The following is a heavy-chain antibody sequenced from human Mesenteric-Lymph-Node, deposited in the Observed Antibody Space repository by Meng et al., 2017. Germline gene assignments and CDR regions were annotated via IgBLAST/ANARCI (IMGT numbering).Heavy chain of an antibody. V-gene: IGHV3-23*01. D-gene: IGHD2-2*01. CDR1: GFTFSDYY. Sequence: GESLKISCAASGFTFSDYYMNWVRQAPGKGLEWVSESGSRGGSTYYADSVKGRFTISRDNSKNTLYLQMNRLRAEDMAVYCCAKAMQEYQLLDGNWFDPWGQGTLVTVSS. CDR3: AKAMQEYQLLDGNWFDP. CDR2: SGSRGGST. J-gene: IGHJ5*02.